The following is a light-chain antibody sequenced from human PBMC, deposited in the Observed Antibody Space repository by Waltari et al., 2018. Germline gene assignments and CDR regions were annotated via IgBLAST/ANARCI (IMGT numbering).Light chain of an antibody. CDR1: SGHSSNV. V-gene: IGLV4-69*01. CDR2: VNSDGSH. J-gene: IGLJ3*02. CDR3: QTGGHGTWV. Sequence: QLVLTQSPSASASLRASVKLTCTLSSGHSSNVIAWLQQRPEKGPRYLMKVNSDGSHSKGDEIPDRFSGSSSGAERYLTSSNLQSEDEADYFCQTGGHGTWVFGGGTTLTVL.